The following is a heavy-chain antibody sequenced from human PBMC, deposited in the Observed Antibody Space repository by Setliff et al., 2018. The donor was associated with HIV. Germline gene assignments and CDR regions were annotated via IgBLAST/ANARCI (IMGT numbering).Heavy chain of an antibody. CDR3: TRDLGGPFDY. Sequence: GGSLRLSCAASGFTFSNAWMSWVRQAPGKGLEWVGRIKSKPDGGTTDYAAPVKGKFTISSDDSKSIAYLQMHSLKTEVTAVYYCTRDLGGPFDYWGQGTLVTVSS. V-gene: IGHV3-15*01. D-gene: IGHD3-16*01. J-gene: IGHJ4*02. CDR2: IKSKPDGGTT. CDR1: GFTFSNAW.